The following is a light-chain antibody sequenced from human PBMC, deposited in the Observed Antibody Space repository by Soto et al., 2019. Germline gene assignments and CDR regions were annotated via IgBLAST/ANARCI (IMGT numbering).Light chain of an antibody. Sequence: DIQMTQAPSSLSASVGDRVTITCRARQSSSSYLNWYQQKPWKAPKLLIYAASSLQSGVPSRFSGSGSGTDFTLTISSLQPEDFATYYFQQSYSTPITFGQGTRLEIK. V-gene: IGKV1-39*01. CDR3: QQSYSTPIT. CDR2: AAS. J-gene: IGKJ5*01. CDR1: QSSSSY.